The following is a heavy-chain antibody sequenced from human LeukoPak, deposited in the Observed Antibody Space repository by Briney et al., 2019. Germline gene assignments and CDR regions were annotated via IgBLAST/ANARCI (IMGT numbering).Heavy chain of an antibody. CDR1: GYTFTGYY. CDR2: INPNSGGT. CDR3: ARVTGDYVVFDY. D-gene: IGHD4-17*01. V-gene: IGHV1-2*02. J-gene: IGHJ4*02. Sequence: ASVKVSCKASGYTFTGYYMHWVRQAPGQGIEWMGWINPNSGGTNYAQKFQGRVTMTRDTSISTAYMELSRLRSDDTAVYYCARVTGDYVVFDYWGQGTLVTVSS.